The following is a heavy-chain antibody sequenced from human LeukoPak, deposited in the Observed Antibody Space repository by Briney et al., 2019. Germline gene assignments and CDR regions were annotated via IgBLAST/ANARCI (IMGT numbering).Heavy chain of an antibody. CDR3: ARINPYGVRKGWFDP. D-gene: IGHD4-17*01. J-gene: IGHJ5*02. CDR2: INHSGST. CDR1: GGSFSGYY. V-gene: IGHV4-34*01. Sequence: SETLSLTCAVYGGSFSGYYWSWIRQPPGKGLEWIGEINHSGSTNYNPSLKRRVTISVDTSKNQFSLKLSSVTAADTAVYYCARINPYGVRKGWFDPWGQGTLVTVSS.